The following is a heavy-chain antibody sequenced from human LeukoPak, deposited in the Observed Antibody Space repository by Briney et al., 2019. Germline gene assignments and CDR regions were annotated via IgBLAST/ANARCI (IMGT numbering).Heavy chain of an antibody. CDR1: GFTFSSYG. D-gene: IGHD3-22*01. J-gene: IGHJ4*02. CDR3: AKDRDYYDSSGYSPFDY. CDR2: ISYDGSNK. V-gene: IGHV3-30*18. Sequence: GGSLRLSCAASGFTFSSYGMHWVRQAPGKGLEWVAVISYDGSNKYYADSVKGRFTISRDNSKNTLYLQMNSLRAEDTAVYYCAKDRDYYDSSGYSPFDYWGQGTLVTVSS.